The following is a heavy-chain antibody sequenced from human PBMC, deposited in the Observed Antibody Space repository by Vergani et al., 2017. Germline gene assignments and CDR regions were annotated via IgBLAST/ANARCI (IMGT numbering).Heavy chain of an antibody. Sequence: EVDLVESGGGLAQPGGSLRLSCEASGITFWKFGMHWVRQGPGKGLEWVSGISWNSGAVDYADSVRGRFTISRDNAKNSLFLEMNSLRAEDTALYYCAKETVVAATPGYYYGMDVWGQGTTVTVSS. J-gene: IGHJ6*02. CDR3: AKETVVAATPGYYYGMDV. V-gene: IGHV3-9*01. CDR2: ISWNSGAV. D-gene: IGHD2-15*01. CDR1: GITFWKFG.